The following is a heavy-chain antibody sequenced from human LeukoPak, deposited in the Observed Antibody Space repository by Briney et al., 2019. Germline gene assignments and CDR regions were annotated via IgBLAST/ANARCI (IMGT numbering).Heavy chain of an antibody. Sequence: KPSETLSLTCTVSGASISSYSWSWIRQPPGKGLEWIGYIYYSGSTNYNPSLKSRVTISLNTSKNQFSLNLSAVTAADTAVCYCARWGSGRSAIDYWGQGSLVTVSS. CDR1: GASISSYS. CDR3: ARWGSGRSAIDY. CDR2: IYYSGST. D-gene: IGHD6-19*01. V-gene: IGHV4-59*01. J-gene: IGHJ4*02.